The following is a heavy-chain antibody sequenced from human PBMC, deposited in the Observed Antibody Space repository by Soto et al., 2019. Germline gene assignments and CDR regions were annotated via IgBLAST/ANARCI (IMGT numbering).Heavy chain of an antibody. CDR1: GITFISYW. CDR2: INSDGSTT. D-gene: IGHD1-26*01. CDR3: ARGSVGANFDY. V-gene: IGHV3-74*03. J-gene: IGHJ4*02. Sequence: EGQLVESGGGLVQPGGSLRLSCAASGITFISYWMHWVRQVPGKGLVWVAHINSDGSTTTYADSVKGRFTISRDNAKSTLDLQMNGLRAEDTAMYYCARGSVGANFDYWGQGTLVTVSS.